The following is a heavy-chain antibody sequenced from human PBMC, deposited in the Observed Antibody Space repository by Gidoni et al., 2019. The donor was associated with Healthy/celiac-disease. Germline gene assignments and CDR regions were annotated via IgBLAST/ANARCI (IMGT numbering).Heavy chain of an antibody. CDR2: IIPILGIA. CDR1: GGPFSSSA. D-gene: IGHD1-1*01. J-gene: IGHJ5*02. V-gene: IGHV1-69*04. Sequence: QVQLVQSGAEVKKPGSSVKVSCKASGGPFSSSAISWVRQAPGQGLEWMGRIIPILGIANYAQKFQGRVTITADKSTSTAYMELSSLRSEDTAVYYCVLKATGTTGPPNWFDPWGQGTLVTVSS. CDR3: VLKATGTTGPPNWFDP.